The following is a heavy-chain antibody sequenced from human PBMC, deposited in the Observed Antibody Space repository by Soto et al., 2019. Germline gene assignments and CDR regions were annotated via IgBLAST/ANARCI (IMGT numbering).Heavy chain of an antibody. CDR2: IYYSGST. CDR1: GGSISSGGYY. D-gene: IGHD4-4*01. J-gene: IGHJ4*02. CDR3: ARNGYSNYLGFDY. Sequence: PSETLSLTCTVSGGSISSGGYYWSWIRQHPGKGLEWIGYIYYSGSTYYNPSLKSRVTISVDTSKNQFSLKLSSVTAADTAVYYCARNGYSNYLGFDYWGQGTLVTVSS. V-gene: IGHV4-31*03.